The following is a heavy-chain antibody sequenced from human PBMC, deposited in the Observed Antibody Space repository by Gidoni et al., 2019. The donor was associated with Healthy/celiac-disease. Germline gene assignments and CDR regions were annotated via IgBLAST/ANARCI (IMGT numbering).Heavy chain of an antibody. CDR1: GGSISSSSYY. J-gene: IGHJ4*02. CDR3: ASDPATVTSIDY. Sequence: QLQLQESGPGLVKPSETLSLTCTVYGGSISSSSYYWGWIRQPPGKGLEWIGSSYYSGSTYYNPSLKSRVTISVDTSKNQFSLKLSSVTAADTAVYYCASDPATVTSIDYWGQGTLVTVSS. V-gene: IGHV4-39*07. D-gene: IGHD4-17*01. CDR2: SYYSGST.